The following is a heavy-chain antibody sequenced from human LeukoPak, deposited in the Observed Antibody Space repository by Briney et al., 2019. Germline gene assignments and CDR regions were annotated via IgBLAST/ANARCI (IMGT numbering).Heavy chain of an antibody. CDR2: ISWNSGSI. Sequence: SRGSLRLSCAASGFTFDDYAMHWVRQAPGKGLEWVSGISWNSGSIGYADSVKGRFTISRDNAKNSLYLQMNSLRAEDTALYYCAKDISRAVGSPDYWCQGTLVTVSS. J-gene: IGHJ4*02. D-gene: IGHD6-19*01. CDR3: AKDISRAVGSPDY. CDR1: GFTFDDYA. V-gene: IGHV3-9*01.